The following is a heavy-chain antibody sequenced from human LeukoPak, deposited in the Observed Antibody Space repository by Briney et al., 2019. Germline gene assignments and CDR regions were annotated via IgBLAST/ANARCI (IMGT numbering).Heavy chain of an antibody. CDR1: GGSISSYY. CDR2: IYYSGST. V-gene: IGHV4-59*01. CDR3: ARDLGVVTMVRGVIRYYYYGMDV. J-gene: IGHJ6*04. Sequence: SSETPSLTCTVSGGSISSYYWSWIRQPPGKGLEWIGYIYYSGSTNYNPPLKSRVTISVDTSKNQFSLKLSSVTAADTAVYYCARDLGVVTMVRGVIRYYYYGMDVWGKGTTVTVSS. D-gene: IGHD3-10*01.